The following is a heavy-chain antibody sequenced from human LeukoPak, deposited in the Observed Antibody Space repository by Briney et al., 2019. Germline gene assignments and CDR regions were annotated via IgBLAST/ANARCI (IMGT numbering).Heavy chain of an antibody. CDR2: IGSSSTNI. CDR3: VRDRDWAFDY. CDR1: GFTFRAYS. V-gene: IGHV3-48*02. D-gene: IGHD3-9*01. Sequence: GGSLRLSCAASGFTFRAYSMNWVRQAPGRGLEWVSYIGSSSTNIYYADSVKGRFTISRDDAKNSLYLQMNSLRDEDTAVYYCVRDRDWAFDYWGQGTLVTVSS. J-gene: IGHJ4*02.